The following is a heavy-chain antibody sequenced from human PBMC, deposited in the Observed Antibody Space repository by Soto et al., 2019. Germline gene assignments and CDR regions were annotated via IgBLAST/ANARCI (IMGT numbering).Heavy chain of an antibody. D-gene: IGHD1-20*01. CDR1: GGSVSSGSFY. Sequence: SETLSLTCTVSGGSVSSGSFYWGWIRQPPGKGLEWIGNIYYNGDTYYNPSLKSRVTISVDTSENQFSLKLSYVTAADTAVYYCARQDIDNWNQGHAFAFWGQGTMVTVSS. CDR3: ARQDIDNWNQGHAFAF. J-gene: IGHJ3*01. V-gene: IGHV4-39*01. CDR2: IYYNGDT.